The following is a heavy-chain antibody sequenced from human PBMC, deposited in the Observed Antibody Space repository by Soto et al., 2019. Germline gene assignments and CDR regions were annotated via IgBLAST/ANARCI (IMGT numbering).Heavy chain of an antibody. D-gene: IGHD6-13*01. CDR3: ARGGYSSSWFYYYYMDV. CDR1: GYTFTSYD. CDR2: MNPDSGNT. Sequence: QVQLVQSGAEVKKPGASVKVSCKASGYTFTSYDINWVRQATGQGLEWMGWMNPDSGNTGYAQKFQGRVTMTRNTPLRRAYIELTSLRAEDTAVYYCARGGYSSSWFYYYYMDVWGKGTTVAV. J-gene: IGHJ6*03. V-gene: IGHV1-8*01.